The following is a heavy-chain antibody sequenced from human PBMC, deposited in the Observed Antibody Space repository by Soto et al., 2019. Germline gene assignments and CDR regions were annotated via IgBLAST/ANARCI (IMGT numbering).Heavy chain of an antibody. CDR1: GGTFSSYA. V-gene: IGHV1-69*01. CDR2: IIPIFGTA. Sequence: QVQLVQSGAEVKKPGSSVKVSCKASGGTFSSYAISWVRQAPGQGLEWMGGIIPIFGTANYAQKFQGRVTFTAEESTRTAYVELSSQRSEDTAVYYCARVQLVEMATIYVFDIWGQCTMVTVS. D-gene: IGHD5-12*01. CDR3: ARVQLVEMATIYVFDI. J-gene: IGHJ3*02.